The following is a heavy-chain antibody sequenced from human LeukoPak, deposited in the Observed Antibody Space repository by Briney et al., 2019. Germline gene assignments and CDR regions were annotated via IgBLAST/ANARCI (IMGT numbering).Heavy chain of an antibody. V-gene: IGHV4-38-2*01. CDR1: GYSISSGYY. Sequence: SETLSLTCAVSGYSISSGYYWGWIRQPPGKGLEWIGSIYHSGSTYYNPSLKSRVTISLDTSKNQFSLKLSSVTAADTAVYYCAYGSNSAADHWGQGTLVTVSS. J-gene: IGHJ4*02. CDR2: IYHSGST. CDR3: AYGSNSAADH. D-gene: IGHD4-23*01.